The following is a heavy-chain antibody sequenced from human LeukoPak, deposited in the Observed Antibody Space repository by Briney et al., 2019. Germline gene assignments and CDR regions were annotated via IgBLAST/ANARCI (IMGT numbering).Heavy chain of an antibody. J-gene: IGHJ5*01. CDR2: INHSGST. CDR1: GGSFSGYY. V-gene: IGHV4-34*01. D-gene: IGHD1-20*01. CDR3: ARVAGAGITGKTRKRNWFDP. Sequence: SETLSLTCAVNGGSFSGYYWSWIRQPPGKGLEWIGEINHSGSTNYNPSLKSRVTISVDTSKNQFSLKLSSVTAADTAVYYCARVAGAGITGKTRKRNWFDPWGQGTLATVSS.